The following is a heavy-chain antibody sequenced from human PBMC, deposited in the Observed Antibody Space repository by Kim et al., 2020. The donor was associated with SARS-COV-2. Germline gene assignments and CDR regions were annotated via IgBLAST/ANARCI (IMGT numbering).Heavy chain of an antibody. J-gene: IGHJ4*02. V-gene: IGHV3-30*01. D-gene: IGHD3-10*01. CDR3: ARGPIQSGIFDY. Sequence: DADSVKGRFTISRDNSKNTLYLQMNSLRAEDTAVYYCARGPIQSGIFDYWGQGTLVTVSS.